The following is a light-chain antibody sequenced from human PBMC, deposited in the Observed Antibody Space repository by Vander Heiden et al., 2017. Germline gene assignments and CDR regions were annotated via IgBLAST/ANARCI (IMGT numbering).Light chain of an antibody. CDR1: SLRSYY. CDR2: GKN. J-gene: IGLJ2*01. V-gene: IGLV3-19*01. CDR3: NSRDSSDNHLV. Sequence: SSALTQDPAVSVALGQTVRITCQGDSLRSYYASWYQQKPGQAPVLVIYGKNNRPSGIPDRFSGSSSGNTASLTITGAQAEDEADYYCNSRDSSDNHLVFGGGTKLTVL.